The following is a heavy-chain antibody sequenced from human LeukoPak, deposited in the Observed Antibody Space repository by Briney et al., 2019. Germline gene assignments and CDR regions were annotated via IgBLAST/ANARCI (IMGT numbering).Heavy chain of an antibody. CDR3: AKGWAYYYDSSGYFIDY. V-gene: IGHV3-9*01. CDR1: GLTFDDYA. CDR2: ISWNSGSI. Sequence: GGSLRLSCAASGLTFDDYAMHWVRQAPGKGLEWVSGISWNSGSIGYADSVKGRFTISRDNAKNSLYLQMNSLRAEDTALYYCAKGWAYYYDSSGYFIDYWGQGTLVTVSS. J-gene: IGHJ4*02. D-gene: IGHD3-22*01.